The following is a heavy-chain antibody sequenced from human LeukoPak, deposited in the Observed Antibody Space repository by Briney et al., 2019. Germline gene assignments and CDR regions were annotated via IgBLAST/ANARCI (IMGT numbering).Heavy chain of an antibody. D-gene: IGHD3-9*01. J-gene: IGHJ6*03. CDR2: RNPNSGNT. V-gene: IGHV1-8*01. CDR3: ARMYYDILTGWNYYYYYMDV. Sequence: ASVKVSCKASGYTFTSYDINWVRQATGQGLERMGWRNPNSGNTGYAQKFQGRVTMTRNTSISTAYMELSSLRSEDTAVYYCARMYYDILTGWNYYYYYMDVWGKGTTVTVSS. CDR1: GYTFTSYD.